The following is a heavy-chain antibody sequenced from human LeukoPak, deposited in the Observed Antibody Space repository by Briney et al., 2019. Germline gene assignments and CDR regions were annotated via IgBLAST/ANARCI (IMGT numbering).Heavy chain of an antibody. CDR1: GFPFSTYG. J-gene: IGHJ4*02. Sequence: PGGSLRLSCAASGFPFSTYGMHWVRQAPDKGLQWVAVISSDGYRTDYPDSVRGRFTISRDNFKNTVDLQMISVTAEDTAMYFCAKGLGTGSVLARPLHYWGQGTLVTVSS. CDR3: AKGLGTGSVLARPLHY. D-gene: IGHD3-10*01. CDR2: ISSDGYRT. V-gene: IGHV3-30*18.